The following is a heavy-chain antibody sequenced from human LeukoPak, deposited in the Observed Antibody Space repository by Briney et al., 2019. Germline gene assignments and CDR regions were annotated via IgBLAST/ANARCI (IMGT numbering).Heavy chain of an antibody. V-gene: IGHV7-4-1*02. CDR1: GYTFTSYA. CDR2: INTNTGNP. D-gene: IGHD5-24*01. CDR3: ARVVEMATNSGDFDY. J-gene: IGHJ4*02. Sequence: ASVKVSCKASGYTFTSYAMNWVRQAPGQGLEWMGWINTNTGNPTYAQGFTGRFVFSLDTSVSTAYLQISSLKAEDTAVYYCARVVEMATNSGDFDYWGQGTLVTVSS.